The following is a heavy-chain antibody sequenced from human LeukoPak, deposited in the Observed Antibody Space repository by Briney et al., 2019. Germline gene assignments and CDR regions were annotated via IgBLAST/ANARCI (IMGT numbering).Heavy chain of an antibody. D-gene: IGHD1-26*01. CDR1: GFTFSSYA. V-gene: IGHV3-30*04. J-gene: IGHJ4*02. Sequence: PGRSLRLSCAASGFTFSSYAMHWVRQAPGKGLEWVAVISYDGSNKYYADSVKGRFTISRDNSKNTLYLQMNSLRAEDTAVYYCARDRRRIVGATQLKYFDYWGQGTLVTVSS. CDR2: ISYDGSNK. CDR3: ARDRRRIVGATQLKYFDY.